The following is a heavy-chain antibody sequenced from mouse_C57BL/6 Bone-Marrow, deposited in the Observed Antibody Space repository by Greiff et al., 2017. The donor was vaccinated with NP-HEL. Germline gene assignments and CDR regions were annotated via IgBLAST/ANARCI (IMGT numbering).Heavy chain of an antibody. V-gene: IGHV1-61*01. Sequence: QVQLQQPGAELVRPGSSVKLSCKASGYTFTSYWMDWVKQRPGQGLEWIGNIYPSDSETHYNQKFKDKATLTVDKSSSTAYMQLRSLTSEDSAVYYCAPGDSSGWFAYWGQGTLVTVSA. J-gene: IGHJ3*01. CDR2: IYPSDSET. D-gene: IGHD3-2*02. CDR1: GYTFTSYW. CDR3: APGDSSGWFAY.